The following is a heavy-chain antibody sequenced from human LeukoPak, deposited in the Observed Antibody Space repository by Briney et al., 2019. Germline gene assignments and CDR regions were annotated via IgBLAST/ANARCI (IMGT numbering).Heavy chain of an antibody. CDR3: ARDREMATTTGMYYFDY. CDR1: GYTFTSYG. CDR2: MSAYNGNA. D-gene: IGHD5-24*01. V-gene: IGHV1-18*01. J-gene: IGHJ4*02. Sequence: GASVKVSCKASGYTFTSYGISWVRQAPGQGLEWMGWMSAYNGNANYAQKLQGRVTVTTDTSTSTAYMELRSLRSDDTAVYYCARDREMATTTGMYYFDYWGQGTLVTVSS.